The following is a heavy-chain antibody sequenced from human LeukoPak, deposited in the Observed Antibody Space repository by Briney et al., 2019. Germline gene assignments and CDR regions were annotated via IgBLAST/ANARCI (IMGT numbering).Heavy chain of an antibody. CDR2: ISGSGGST. V-gene: IGHV3-23*01. J-gene: IGHJ5*02. CDR3: AKVGYSSSSRWFDP. CDR1: GFTFSSYA. D-gene: IGHD6-6*01. Sequence: GGSLRLSCAASGFTFSSYAMSWVRQAPGKGLEWVSAISGSGGSTYYADSVKGRFTISRDNSKNTLYLQMNSLRAEDTAVYYWAKVGYSSSSRWFDPWGQGTLVTVSS.